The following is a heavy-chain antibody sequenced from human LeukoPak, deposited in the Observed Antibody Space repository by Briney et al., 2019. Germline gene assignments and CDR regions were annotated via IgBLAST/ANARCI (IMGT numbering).Heavy chain of an antibody. Sequence: ASVKVSCKATGYTFTAYYMQWVRQAPGQGLEWMGWINPNSGTTNCAQKFQGRVTMTRDTSISTAYMELNRLRSDDTAIYYCASIAARRDFRPPVPWGQGTLVTVSS. CDR2: INPNSGTT. D-gene: IGHD6-6*01. CDR3: ASIAARRDFRPPVP. V-gene: IGHV1-2*02. J-gene: IGHJ5*02. CDR1: GYTFTAYY.